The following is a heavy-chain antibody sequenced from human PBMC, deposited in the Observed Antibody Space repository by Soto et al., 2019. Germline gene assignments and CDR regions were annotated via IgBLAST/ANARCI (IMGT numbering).Heavy chain of an antibody. CDR3: ARVVLGVYSYGTPGRWFDP. J-gene: IGHJ5*02. CDR1: GYTFTSYG. D-gene: IGHD5-18*01. V-gene: IGHV1-18*01. Sequence: ASVKVFCKASGYTFTSYGISWVRQAPGQGLEWMGWISAYNGNTNYAQKLQGRVTMTTDTSTSTAYMELRSLRSDDTAVYYCARVVLGVYSYGTPGRWFDPWGQGTLVTVSS. CDR2: ISAYNGNT.